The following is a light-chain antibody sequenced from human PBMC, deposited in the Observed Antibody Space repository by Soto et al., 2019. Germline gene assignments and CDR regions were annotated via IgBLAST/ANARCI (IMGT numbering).Light chain of an antibody. CDR2: AAS. V-gene: IGKV1-39*01. Sequence: DIQMTQSPSSRSASLGDRVTITCRASQSISSYLNWYQQKPGKAPKLLIYAASSLQSGVPSRFSVSGSGTDFTLTISRLQTEDFATYYCQQSYSTPITFGQGTRLEIK. CDR3: QQSYSTPIT. CDR1: QSISSY. J-gene: IGKJ5*01.